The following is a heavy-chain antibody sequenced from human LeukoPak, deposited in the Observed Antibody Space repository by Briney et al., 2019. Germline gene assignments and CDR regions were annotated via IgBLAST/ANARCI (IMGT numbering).Heavy chain of an antibody. CDR1: GFTFSSYW. D-gene: IGHD3-16*01. CDR2: INHNGNVN. Sequence: GGSLRLSCAASGFTFSSYWMNWARKAPGKGLEWLASINHNGNVNYYVDSVKGRFTISRDNAKSSLYLQMSNLRAEDTAVYFCARGGGLDVWGQGATVTVSS. CDR3: ARGGGLDV. J-gene: IGHJ6*02. V-gene: IGHV3-7*03.